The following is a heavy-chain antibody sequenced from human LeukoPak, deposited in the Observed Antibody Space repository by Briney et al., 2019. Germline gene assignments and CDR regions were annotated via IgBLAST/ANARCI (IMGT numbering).Heavy chain of an antibody. J-gene: IGHJ4*02. CDR1: GFTFSSYS. D-gene: IGHD3-22*01. Sequence: PGGSLRLSCAASGFTFSSYSMNWVRQAPGKGLEWVSSISSSSSYIYYADSVKGRFIISRDNAKNSLYLQMNSLRAEDTAVYYCARDLVDYDSSGYYYTYYFDYWGQGTLVTVSS. V-gene: IGHV3-21*01. CDR2: ISSSSSYI. CDR3: ARDLVDYDSSGYYYTYYFDY.